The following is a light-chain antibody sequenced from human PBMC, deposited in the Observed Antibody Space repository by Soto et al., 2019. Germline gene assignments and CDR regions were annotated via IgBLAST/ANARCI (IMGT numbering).Light chain of an antibody. J-gene: IGLJ2*01. CDR3: ATWDDSLSVI. V-gene: IGLV1-47*01. CDR2: RND. CDR1: SSNIGSNF. Sequence: QPVLTQPPSASRTLGQRVTISCSGSSSNIGSNFVYWYQQLPGTAPKLLIYRNDQRPSGVPDRFSGSKSGTSASLAISGLRSEDEADYYCATWDDSLSVIFGGGTKLTVL.